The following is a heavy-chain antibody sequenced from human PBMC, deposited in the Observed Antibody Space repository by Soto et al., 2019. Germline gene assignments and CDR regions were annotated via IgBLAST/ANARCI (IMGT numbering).Heavy chain of an antibody. CDR3: ARDKTRSYGMDV. J-gene: IGHJ6*02. Sequence: PGGSLRLSCASSWFTVSSNYMSWVRQAPGKGLEWVSVIYSGGSTYYADSVKGRFTISRDNSKNTLYLQMNSLRAEDTAVYYCARDKTRSYGMDVWGQGTTVTGLL. CDR1: WFTVSSNY. CDR2: IYSGGST. D-gene: IGHD4-17*01. V-gene: IGHV3-53*01.